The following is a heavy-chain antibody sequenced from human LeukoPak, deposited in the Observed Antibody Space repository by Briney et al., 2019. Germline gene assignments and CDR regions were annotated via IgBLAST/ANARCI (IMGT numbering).Heavy chain of an antibody. CDR1: GGTFSSYA. Sequence: SVKVSCKASGGTFSSYAISWVRQAPGQGLEWMGGIIPIFGTANYAQKFQGRVTITADESTSTAYMELSSQRSEDTAMYYCARGIHYYDSSGYYRYYYYGMDVWGQGTTVTVSS. V-gene: IGHV1-69*13. CDR2: IIPIFGTA. J-gene: IGHJ6*02. CDR3: ARGIHYYDSSGYYRYYYYGMDV. D-gene: IGHD3-22*01.